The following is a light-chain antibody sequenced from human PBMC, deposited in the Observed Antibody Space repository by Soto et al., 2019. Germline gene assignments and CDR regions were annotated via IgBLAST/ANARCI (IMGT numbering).Light chain of an antibody. CDR2: GAS. V-gene: IGKV3-20*01. J-gene: IGKJ4*01. CDR1: QSLSNNIY. Sequence: EIVLSVAPCTLSVSPGERATRSCRASQSLSNNIYLAWYQQKPGQAPRLLIYGASSRATGIPNRFSGSGSGTDFTLTISRLEPEDFAVYYCQQYQSLTFGGGTKVDI. CDR3: QQYQSLT.